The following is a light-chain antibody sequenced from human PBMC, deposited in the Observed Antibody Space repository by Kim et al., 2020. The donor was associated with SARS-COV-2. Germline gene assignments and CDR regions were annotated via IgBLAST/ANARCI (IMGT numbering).Light chain of an antibody. Sequence: ASVGDRVTITCRASQDINTDLAWFQQKPGKAPKALIYAASALQVGVPTKFSGSGSGTYFTLTISSLQPEDFATYYCQHYAGYPLNFGQGTRLEIK. V-gene: IGKV1-16*02. J-gene: IGKJ5*01. CDR2: AAS. CDR1: QDINTD. CDR3: QHYAGYPLN.